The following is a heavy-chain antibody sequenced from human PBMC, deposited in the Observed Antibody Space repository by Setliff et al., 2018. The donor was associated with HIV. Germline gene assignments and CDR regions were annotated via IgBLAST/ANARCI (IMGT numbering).Heavy chain of an antibody. V-gene: IGHV1-8*01. J-gene: IGHJ4*02. D-gene: IGHD3-16*01. Sequence: ALVKVSCKTSGYTFTSSDLNWVRQVAGQGLEWMGWMSPISGDAGFAQKFQGRVTMTRNTSMSTAYMELSGLTSQDTAVYYCTRALGVDWGQGTLVTVSS. CDR3: TRALGVD. CDR2: MSPISGDA. CDR1: GYTFTSSD.